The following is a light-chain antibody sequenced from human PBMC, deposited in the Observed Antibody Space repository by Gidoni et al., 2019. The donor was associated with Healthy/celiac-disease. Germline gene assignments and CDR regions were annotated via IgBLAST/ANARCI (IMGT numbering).Light chain of an antibody. CDR2: DAS. CDR3: QQRSNWPLT. V-gene: IGKV3-11*01. CDR1: QSVSRY. J-gene: IGKJ4*01. Sequence: ELVLTQSPATLSLSPGERATLSCRARQSVSRYLAWYQQKPGQAPRLLIYDASNRATGIPARFSGSGSGTDFTLTISSLQPEDFAIYYCQQRSNWPLTFGGGTKVEIK.